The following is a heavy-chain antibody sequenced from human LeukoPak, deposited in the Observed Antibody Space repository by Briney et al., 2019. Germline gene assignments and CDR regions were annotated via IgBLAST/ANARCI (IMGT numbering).Heavy chain of an antibody. V-gene: IGHV3-23*01. CDR2: ISGSGGST. CDR1: GFTFSSYA. J-gene: IGHJ4*02. D-gene: IGHD2-21*01. CDR3: AKYSSRLMYYFDY. Sequence: PGGSLRLSCAASGFTFSSYAMSWVRQSPGKGLEWVSAISGSGGSTYYADSVKGRFTISRDNSKNTLYLQMNSLRAEDTAVYYCAKYSSRLMYYFDYWGQGTLVTVSS.